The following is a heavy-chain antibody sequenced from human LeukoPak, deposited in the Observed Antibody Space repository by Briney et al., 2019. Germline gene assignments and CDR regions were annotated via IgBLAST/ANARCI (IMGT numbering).Heavy chain of an antibody. V-gene: IGHV3-48*04. D-gene: IGHD1-26*01. CDR2: ISSSSSTI. Sequence: PGGSLRLSCAASGFTFSSYSMNWVRQAPGKGLKWVSYISSSSSTIYYADSVKGRFTISRDNAKNSLYLQMNSLRAEDTAVYYCARDSRGSDYWGQGTLVTVSS. J-gene: IGHJ4*02. CDR1: GFTFSSYS. CDR3: ARDSRGSDY.